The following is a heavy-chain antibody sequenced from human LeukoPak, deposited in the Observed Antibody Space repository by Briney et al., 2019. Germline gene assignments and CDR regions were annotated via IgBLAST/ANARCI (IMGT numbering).Heavy chain of an antibody. CDR3: ARDKGGYSGSANFDS. V-gene: IGHV3-7*01. CDR2: IKQDGREK. J-gene: IGHJ4*02. CDR1: GFTFSSYW. Sequence: PGGSLRLSCAASGFTFSSYWMSWVRQAPGKGLEGVANIKQDGREKYYVDSVKGRFTISRDNAKNSLYLQKNSLRAQDTAVYYCARDKGGYSGSANFDSWGQGTLVTVSS. D-gene: IGHD5-12*01.